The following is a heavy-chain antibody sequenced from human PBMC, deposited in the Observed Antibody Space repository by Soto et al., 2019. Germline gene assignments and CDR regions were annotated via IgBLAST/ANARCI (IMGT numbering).Heavy chain of an antibody. D-gene: IGHD3-22*01. J-gene: IGHJ3*02. Sequence: GGSLRLSCAPSGFPFTTYAVSWVRKDPGKGLEWVSSISSGGDTYYADSVKGRFTISRDSSKNTLYLQMNNLRAEDTATYYCAKDYSSGYYAFDIWGRGTMVTVSS. V-gene: IGHV3-23*01. CDR3: AKDYSSGYYAFDI. CDR2: ISSGGDT. CDR1: GFPFTTYA.